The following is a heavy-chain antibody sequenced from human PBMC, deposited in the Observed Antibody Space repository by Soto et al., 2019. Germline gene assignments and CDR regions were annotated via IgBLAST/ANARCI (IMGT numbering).Heavy chain of an antibody. V-gene: IGHV4-31*03. CDR1: GGSISNGGYY. J-gene: IGHJ4*02. CDR3: ARADYGDFSSFDY. D-gene: IGHD4-17*01. Sequence: QVQLQESGPGLVKSSQTLSLTCTVSGGSISNGGYYWTWIRQHPGKGLEWIGYIYYTGYTYYNPSLQSRVSISIDTSQNQFSLKLSSVTAADTAVYYCARADYGDFSSFDYWGQGTLVTVSS. CDR2: IYYTGYT.